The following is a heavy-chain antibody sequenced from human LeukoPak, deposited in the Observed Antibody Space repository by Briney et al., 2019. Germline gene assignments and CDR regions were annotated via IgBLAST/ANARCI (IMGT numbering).Heavy chain of an antibody. V-gene: IGHV3-30-3*01. J-gene: IGHJ6*02. D-gene: IGHD6-13*01. CDR1: GFTFSSYA. Sequence: GSLRLSCAASGFTFSSYAMHWVRQAPGKGLEWVAVISYDGSNKYYADSVKGRFTISRDNSKNTLYLQMNSLRAEDTAVYYCARERGRDSSSWYDRYYYGMDVWGQGTTVTVSS. CDR3: ARERGRDSSSWYDRYYYGMDV. CDR2: ISYDGSNK.